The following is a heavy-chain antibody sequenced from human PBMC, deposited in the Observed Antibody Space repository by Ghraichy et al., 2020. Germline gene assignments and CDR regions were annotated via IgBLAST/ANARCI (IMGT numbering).Heavy chain of an antibody. Sequence: ESLNISCTVSGGSISSYYWSWIRQPPGKGLEWIGYIYYSGSTNYNPSLKSRVTISVDTSKNQFSLKLSSVTAADTAVYYCAREGYSYGPIDYWGQGTLVTVSS. CDR2: IYYSGST. D-gene: IGHD5-18*01. V-gene: IGHV4-59*01. CDR3: AREGYSYGPIDY. J-gene: IGHJ4*02. CDR1: GGSISSYY.